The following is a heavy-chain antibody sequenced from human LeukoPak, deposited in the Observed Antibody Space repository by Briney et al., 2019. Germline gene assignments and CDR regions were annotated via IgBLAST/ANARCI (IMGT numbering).Heavy chain of an antibody. J-gene: IGHJ3*02. CDR1: GDSVSSNSAA. CDR2: TYYKSKWYN. Sequence: SQTLSLTCAISGDSVSSNSAAWNWIRQSPSRGLEWLGRTYYKSKWYNDYAVSVKSRITINPDTSKNQFSLQMNSVTPEDTAVYYCAREGWLRLGPDAFDIWGQGTMVTVSS. D-gene: IGHD5-12*01. CDR3: AREGWLRLGPDAFDI. V-gene: IGHV6-1*01.